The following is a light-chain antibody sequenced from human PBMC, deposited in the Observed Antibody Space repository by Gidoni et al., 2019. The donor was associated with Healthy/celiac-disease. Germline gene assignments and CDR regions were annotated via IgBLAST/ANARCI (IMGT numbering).Light chain of an antibody. J-gene: IGKJ2*01. CDR1: QDICNY. CDR2: DAS. Sequence: DMHMTQSPSSLSASVGDRVTITCQASQDICNYLNWYQQKPGKATKLLIYDASNLETGVPSRFSGSGSGKDFTFTISSLQPEDIATYYCQQYDNLPYTFGQGTKLEIK. CDR3: QQYDNLPYT. V-gene: IGKV1-33*01.